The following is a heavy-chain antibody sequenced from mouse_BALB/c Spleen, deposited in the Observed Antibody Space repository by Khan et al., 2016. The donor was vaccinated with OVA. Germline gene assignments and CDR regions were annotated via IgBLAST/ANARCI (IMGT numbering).Heavy chain of an antibody. D-gene: IGHD1-1*01. J-gene: IGHJ3*01. CDR2: ISSGGHST. V-gene: IGHV5-6*01. CDR1: GFTFSTYG. Sequence: EVKLVESGGDLVKPGGSLKLSCAASGFTFSTYGMSWVRQTPDMRLEWVATISSGGHSTYYPDSVKGRFTISRDNAKKPMYLQISRLEAEDTAIYYCARLADYYNSEGFAYWGQGTLVTVSA. CDR3: ARLADYYNSEGFAY.